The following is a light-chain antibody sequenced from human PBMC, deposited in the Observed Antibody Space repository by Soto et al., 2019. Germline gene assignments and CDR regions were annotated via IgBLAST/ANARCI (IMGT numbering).Light chain of an antibody. CDR2: GAT. V-gene: IGKV3D-20*02. CDR1: QTVSVSY. Sequence: EIVLTQSPGTLSLSPGDRATLSCRASQTVSVSYLVWYQQKPGQAPRLLIYGATNRATGVPDRFSGSGSGTDFTLTISRLEPEDFAVYYCQQRSSWPPVTFGQGTRLEI. J-gene: IGKJ5*01. CDR3: QQRSSWPPVT.